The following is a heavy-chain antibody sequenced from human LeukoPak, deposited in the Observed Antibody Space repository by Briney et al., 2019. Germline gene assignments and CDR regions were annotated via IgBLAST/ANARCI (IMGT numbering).Heavy chain of an antibody. J-gene: IGHJ3*02. D-gene: IGHD5-12*01. CDR2: IYHSGST. CDR1: GGSISSSNR. CDR3: ARDPSVATIPDAFDI. Sequence: PSETLSLTCAVSGGSISSSNRWSWVRQPPGKGLEWIGEIYHSGSTKYNPSLKSRVTISVDKSKNQFSLKVSSVTAADTAVYYCARDPSVATIPDAFDIWGQGTMVTVSS. V-gene: IGHV4-4*02.